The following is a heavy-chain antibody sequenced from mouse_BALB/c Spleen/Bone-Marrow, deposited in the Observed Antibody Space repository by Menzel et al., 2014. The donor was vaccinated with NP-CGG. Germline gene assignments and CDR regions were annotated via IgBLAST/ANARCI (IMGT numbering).Heavy chain of an antibody. CDR1: GYTFTSYV. Sequence: VQLKESGPELVKPGASVKMSCKASGYTFTSYVMHWVKQKPGQGLEWIGYISPYNDGTKYNEKFKGKATLTSDKSSSTAYMELSSLTSEDSAVYYCARRGRIAEALGYWGQGTTLTVSS. J-gene: IGHJ2*01. D-gene: IGHD6-1*01. CDR2: ISPYNDGT. CDR3: ARRGRIAEALGY. V-gene: IGHV1-14*01.